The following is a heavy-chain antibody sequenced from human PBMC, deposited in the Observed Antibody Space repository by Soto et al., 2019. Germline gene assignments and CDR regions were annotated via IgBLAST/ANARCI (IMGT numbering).Heavy chain of an antibody. J-gene: IGHJ4*02. CDR2: INPSGGHT. D-gene: IGHD2-21*01. V-gene: IGHV1-46*03. CDR1: GNTFSNYY. CDR3: ARGGHVVVVNAAFDY. Sequence: AXVKVSCKASGNTFSNYYIHWVRQAPGQGLEWMGTINPSGGHTTYAQKFLGRVTMTRDTSTSTLYMELTSLRSEDTAVYYCARGGHVVVVNAAFDYWGQGTLVTVSS.